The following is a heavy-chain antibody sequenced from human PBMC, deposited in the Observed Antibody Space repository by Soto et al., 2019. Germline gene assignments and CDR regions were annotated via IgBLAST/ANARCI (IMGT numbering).Heavy chain of an antibody. CDR1: GGSISSYY. D-gene: IGHD3-22*01. V-gene: IGHV4-59*12. CDR2: IYYSGST. CDR3: AREPRYDSSGYFDY. J-gene: IGHJ4*02. Sequence: SETLSLTCTVSGGSISSYYWSWIRQPPGKGLEWIGYIYYSGSTNYNPPLKSRVTISVDTSKNQFSLKLSSVTAADTAVYYCAREPRYDSSGYFDYWGQGTLVTVSS.